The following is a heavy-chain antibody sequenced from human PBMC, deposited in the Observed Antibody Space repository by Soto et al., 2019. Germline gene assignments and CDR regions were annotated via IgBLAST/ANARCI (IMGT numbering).Heavy chain of an antibody. CDR2: LKSKSDGGTT. J-gene: IGHJ5*02. V-gene: IGHV3-15*01. Sequence: GGSLRLSCAVSGFPVSDDWMSWVRQAPGKGLEWVGRLKSKSDGGTTDYVAPVKGRFTISRDDSKNTLFLQMNNLKIEDTGMYYCTTDRFSWGQGTLVTVSS. CDR3: TTDRFS. CDR1: GFPVSDDW.